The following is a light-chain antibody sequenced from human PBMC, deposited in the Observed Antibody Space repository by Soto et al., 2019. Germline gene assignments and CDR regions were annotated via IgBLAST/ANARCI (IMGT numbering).Light chain of an antibody. CDR1: QTILTY. CDR2: AAS. J-gene: IGKJ1*01. Sequence: DIQMTQSPSSLSASVGDTVTITCRASQTILTYLNWYQQKPGKAPKLLIYAASSLQSGVPSRFSGGGSGTDFTLTISSLQPEDFATYYCQQSYSTPRTIGQGTKVDIK. V-gene: IGKV1-39*01. CDR3: QQSYSTPRT.